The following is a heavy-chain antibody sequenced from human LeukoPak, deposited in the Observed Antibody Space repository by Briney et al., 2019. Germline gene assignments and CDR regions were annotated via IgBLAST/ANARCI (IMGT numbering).Heavy chain of an antibody. Sequence: GGSLRLSCAASGFTFSSHSMHWVRQAPGKGLEWVASISGSDNYIYYADSVKGRFTISRDNAKNSLYLQMNSLRAEDTAVYYCARYIKGLYSRGIDYWGQGTLVTVSS. J-gene: IGHJ4*02. CDR1: GFTFSSHS. D-gene: IGHD6-19*01. CDR2: ISGSDNYI. V-gene: IGHV3-21*04. CDR3: ARYIKGLYSRGIDY.